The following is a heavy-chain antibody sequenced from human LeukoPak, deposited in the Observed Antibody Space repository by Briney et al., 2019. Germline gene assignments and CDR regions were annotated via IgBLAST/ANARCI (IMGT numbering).Heavy chain of an antibody. J-gene: IGHJ5*02. CDR1: GFTFSSFW. Sequence: GGSLRLSCAASGFTFSSFWMSWVRQAPGKGLEWVSSINSNSVNTYYADSVKGRFTVSRDNSKRTLYLQMSSLRVEDAAVYYCAKDLLPIGGWFDPWGQGTLVTVSS. D-gene: IGHD2-15*01. V-gene: IGHV3-23*01. CDR3: AKDLLPIGGWFDP. CDR2: INSNSVNT.